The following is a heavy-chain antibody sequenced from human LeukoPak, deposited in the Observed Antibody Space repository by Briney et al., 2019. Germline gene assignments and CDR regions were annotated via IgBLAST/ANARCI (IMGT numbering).Heavy chain of an antibody. J-gene: IGHJ3*02. CDR2: ISYDGSNK. Sequence: GGSLRLSCAASGFTFSSYGMHWVRQAPGKGLEWVAVISYDGSNKYYADSVKGRFTISRDNSKNTLYLQMNSLRAEDTAVYYCARHPPSVTLIRGAFDIWGQGTMVTVSS. D-gene: IGHD4-17*01. V-gene: IGHV3-30*03. CDR1: GFTFSSYG. CDR3: ARHPPSVTLIRGAFDI.